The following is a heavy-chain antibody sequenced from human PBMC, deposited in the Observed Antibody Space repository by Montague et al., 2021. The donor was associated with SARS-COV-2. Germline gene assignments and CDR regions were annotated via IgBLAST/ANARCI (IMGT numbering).Heavy chain of an antibody. CDR1: GVSVTDYY. CDR2: VLYNKGT. V-gene: IGHV4-59*08. Sequence: SETLSLTCTVSGVSVTDYYWSWIRQPPGKGLEWVGDVLYNKGTNFNPSLKSRVAISVDTSKNQFSLRLTSVTAADAAFYYFVRHPHYDGLNGPPDFWDQGTLVTVS. CDR3: VRHPHYDGLNGPPDF. J-gene: IGHJ4*02. D-gene: IGHD3-9*01.